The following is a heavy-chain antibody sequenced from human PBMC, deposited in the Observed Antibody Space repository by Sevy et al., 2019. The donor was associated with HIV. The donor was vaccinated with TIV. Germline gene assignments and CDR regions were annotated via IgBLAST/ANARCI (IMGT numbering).Heavy chain of an antibody. Sequence: GGSLRLSCAASGLTFTNYGMHWVRQVPGKGLEWVTVIRYDGSDKYYAASVKGRFTISRDDSKNTLYLQMDSLRPEDTAIYYCSKDLAGPGRRYFDSWGQGTLVTVSS. CDR3: SKDLAGPGRRYFDS. V-gene: IGHV3-30*02. CDR1: GLTFTNYG. D-gene: IGHD6-13*01. J-gene: IGHJ4*02. CDR2: IRYDGSDK.